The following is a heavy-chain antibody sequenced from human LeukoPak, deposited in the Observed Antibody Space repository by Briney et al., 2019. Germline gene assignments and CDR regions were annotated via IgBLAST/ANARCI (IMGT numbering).Heavy chain of an antibody. V-gene: IGHV1-69*13. D-gene: IGHD6-19*01. CDR1: GYTFTSYA. CDR3: ASLDSSGWVPHNWFDP. Sequence: SVKVSCKASGYTFTSYAISWVRQAPGQGLEWMGGIIPIFGTANYAQKFQGRVTITADESTSTAYMELSSLRSEDTAVYYCASLDSSGWVPHNWFDPWGQGTLVTVSS. CDR2: IIPIFGTA. J-gene: IGHJ5*02.